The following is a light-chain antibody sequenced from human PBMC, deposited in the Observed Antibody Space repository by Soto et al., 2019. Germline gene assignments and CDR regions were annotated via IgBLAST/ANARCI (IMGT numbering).Light chain of an antibody. CDR1: QSLVHSDGNTY. V-gene: IGKV2-24*01. CDR2: KIS. J-gene: IGKJ1*01. Sequence: DIVLTQAPLSSPVTLGQPASISCRSSQSLVHSDGNTYLSWLHQRPGQPPRLLIYKISKRFSGVPDRLSGSGAGPDFTLTITRVEAEDVGVYYCMQATHSPWAFGQGTKVEIK. CDR3: MQATHSPWA.